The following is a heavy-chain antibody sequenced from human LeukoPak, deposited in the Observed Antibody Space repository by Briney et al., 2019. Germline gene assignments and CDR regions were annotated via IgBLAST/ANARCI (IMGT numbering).Heavy chain of an antibody. V-gene: IGHV4-59*01. J-gene: IGHJ4*02. Sequence: NASETLSLTCTVSGGSIRSYYWSWIRQPPGKGLEWFGYISYSGNTNYNPSLKSRATLSVDTSKNQFSLRLSSVTAADTAVYYCARAGRIEATGSYYFDYWGQGTLVTVSS. CDR3: ARAGRIEATGSYYFDY. D-gene: IGHD6-13*01. CDR2: ISYSGNT. CDR1: GGSIRSYY.